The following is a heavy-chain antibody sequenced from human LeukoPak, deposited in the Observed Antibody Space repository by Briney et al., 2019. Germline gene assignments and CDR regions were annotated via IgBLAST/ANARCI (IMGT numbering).Heavy chain of an antibody. CDR2: INHSGST. CDR3: ARQVEVVPAAMPNNFDY. D-gene: IGHD2-2*01. CDR1: GGSFSGYY. Sequence: SETLSLACAVYGGSFSGYYWSWIRQPPGKGLEWIGEINHSGSTNYNPSLKSRVTISVDTSKNQFSLKLSSVTAADTAVYYCARQVEVVPAAMPNNFDYWGQGTLVTVSS. J-gene: IGHJ4*02. V-gene: IGHV4-34*01.